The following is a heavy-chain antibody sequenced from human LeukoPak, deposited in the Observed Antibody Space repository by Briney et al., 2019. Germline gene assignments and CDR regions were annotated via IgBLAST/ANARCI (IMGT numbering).Heavy chain of an antibody. V-gene: IGHV3-30*02. CDR3: AKGDNYYGSGSYPDY. Sequence: GGSLRLSCAASGFSSYGMHWVRQAPGKGLEWVAFIRYGGSNKYYADSVKGRFTISRDNSRNTLYLQMNSLRAEDTAVYYCAKGDNYYGSGSYPDYWGQGTLVTVSS. CDR1: GFSSYG. CDR2: IRYGGSNK. J-gene: IGHJ4*02. D-gene: IGHD3-10*01.